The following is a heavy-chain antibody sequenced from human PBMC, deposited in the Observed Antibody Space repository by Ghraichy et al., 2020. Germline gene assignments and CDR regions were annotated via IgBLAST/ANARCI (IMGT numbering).Heavy chain of an antibody. V-gene: IGHV1-18*01. J-gene: IGHJ4*02. Sequence: ASVKVSCKASGHTSTRYGISCVRQAPGHALEWMGWISAYNGDTNYAQKLQGRVTMTTDTPTSTVYMEMRSLRSDDTAVYYCARNFYDSSGSPQDSWGQGTLVTVSS. CDR2: ISAYNGDT. CDR3: ARNFYDSSGSPQDS. D-gene: IGHD3-22*01. CDR1: GHTSTRYG.